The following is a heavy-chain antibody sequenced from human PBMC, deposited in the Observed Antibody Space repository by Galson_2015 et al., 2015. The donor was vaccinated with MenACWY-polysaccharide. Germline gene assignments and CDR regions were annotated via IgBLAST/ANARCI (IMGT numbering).Heavy chain of an antibody. J-gene: IGHJ5*02. CDR1: GDSFISTTYY. D-gene: IGHD6-6*01. V-gene: IGHV4-39*01. CDR2: IHYSGST. CDR3: ARQYSSLSLNVNWFDP. Sequence: SETLSLTCPVSGDSFISTTYYRVWIRQPPGRGLEWIGTIHYSGSTNSNPSLKRRITISVNTSKHQFSLQLGSVTAADTAVYYCARQYSSLSLNVNWFDPWGQGTLVPVSS.